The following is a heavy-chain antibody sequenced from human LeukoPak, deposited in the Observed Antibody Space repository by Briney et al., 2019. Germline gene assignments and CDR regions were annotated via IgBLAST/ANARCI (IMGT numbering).Heavy chain of an antibody. CDR2: IYYSGSA. D-gene: IGHD6-19*01. J-gene: IGHJ4*02. V-gene: IGHV4-61*01. CDR1: GGSVSSGSYY. Sequence: SETLSLTCTVSGGSVSSGSYYWSWIRQPPGKGLEWIGYIYYSGSANYNPSLKSRVTISVDTSKNQFSLKLSSVTAADTAVYYCARGFLQWLTFDYWGQGTLVTVSS. CDR3: ARGFLQWLTFDY.